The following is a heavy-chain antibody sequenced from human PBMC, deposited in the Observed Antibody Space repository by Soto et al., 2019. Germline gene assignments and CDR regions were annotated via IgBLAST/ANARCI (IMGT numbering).Heavy chain of an antibody. J-gene: IGHJ4*02. CDR1: GYTFTGYY. V-gene: IGHV1-2*02. Sequence: ASVKVSCKASGYTFTGYYMHWVQQAPGQGLEWMGWINPNSGGTNYAQKFQGKVTMTRDTSISTAYMELSRLRSDDTAVYYCARVLCSSTSCYTDGVDYWGPGTLVTVS. CDR2: INPNSGGT. D-gene: IGHD2-2*02. CDR3: ARVLCSSTSCYTDGVDY.